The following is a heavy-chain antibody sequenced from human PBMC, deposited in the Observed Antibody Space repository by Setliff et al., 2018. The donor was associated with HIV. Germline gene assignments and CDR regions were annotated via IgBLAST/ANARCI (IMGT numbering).Heavy chain of an antibody. J-gene: IGHJ4*02. D-gene: IGHD1-26*01. CDR1: GFSFSSHA. V-gene: IGHV3-7*01. Sequence: GGSLRLSCEASGFSFSSHAMHWVRQAPGKGLEWVANIKQDGSEKYYVDSVKGRFTISRDNAKNSLYLQMNSLRAEDTAVYYCARASKWELPPRHFDYWGQGTLVTVSS. CDR2: IKQDGSEK. CDR3: ARASKWELPPRHFDY.